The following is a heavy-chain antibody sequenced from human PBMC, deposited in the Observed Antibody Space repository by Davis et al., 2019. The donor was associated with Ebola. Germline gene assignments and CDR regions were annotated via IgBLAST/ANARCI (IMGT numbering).Heavy chain of an antibody. Sequence: GGSLRLSCAASGFTFDDYAMHWVRQAPGKGLEWVSGISWNSGSIAYADSVKGRFTISRDNAKNSLYLQMNSLRAEDTALYYCAKDRRVYYDSSGYYAYFDYWGQGTLVTVSS. J-gene: IGHJ4*02. CDR2: ISWNSGSI. V-gene: IGHV3-9*01. CDR1: GFTFDDYA. D-gene: IGHD3-22*01. CDR3: AKDRRVYYDSSGYYAYFDY.